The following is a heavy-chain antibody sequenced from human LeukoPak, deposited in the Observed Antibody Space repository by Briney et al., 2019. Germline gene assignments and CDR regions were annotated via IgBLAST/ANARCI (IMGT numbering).Heavy chain of an antibody. Sequence: SETLSLACTVSGGSISSYYWSWIRQPAGKGLEWIGRIYTSGSTNYNASLKSRVSMSVDTSKNQFSLKLSSVAAADTAIYYCARDVAGLYYFDYWGQGTLVTVSS. D-gene: IGHD2-15*01. J-gene: IGHJ4*02. CDR3: ARDVAGLYYFDY. V-gene: IGHV4-4*07. CDR2: IYTSGST. CDR1: GGSISSYY.